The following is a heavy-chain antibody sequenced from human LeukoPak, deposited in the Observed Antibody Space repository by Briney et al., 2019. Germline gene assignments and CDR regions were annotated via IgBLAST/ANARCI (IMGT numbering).Heavy chain of an antibody. J-gene: IGHJ4*02. CDR3: ARDRGNFLLPY. Sequence: ASAKVSCKASGYTFITYALYWVRQAPGQRLEWMGWISGGNGNTKYSQTFQDRVTITRDTSTSTAYLELSSLRSEDTAMYYCARDRGNFLLPYWGQGTLVTVSS. CDR1: GYTFITYA. V-gene: IGHV1-3*01. CDR2: ISGGNGNT. D-gene: IGHD1-26*01.